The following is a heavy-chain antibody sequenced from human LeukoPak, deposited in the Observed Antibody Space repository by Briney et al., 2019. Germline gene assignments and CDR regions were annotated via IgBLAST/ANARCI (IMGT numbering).Heavy chain of an antibody. V-gene: IGHV1-69*05. CDR2: IIPIFGTA. CDR1: GGTFSSYA. J-gene: IGHJ3*02. CDR3: ARDYYDSSGYYAFDI. D-gene: IGHD3-22*01. Sequence: SVKVSCKASGGTFSSYAISWVRQAPGQGLEWMGRIIPIFGTANYAQKFQGRVTLTTDESTSTAYMELSSLRSEDTAVYYYARDYYDSSGYYAFDIWGQGTMVTVSS.